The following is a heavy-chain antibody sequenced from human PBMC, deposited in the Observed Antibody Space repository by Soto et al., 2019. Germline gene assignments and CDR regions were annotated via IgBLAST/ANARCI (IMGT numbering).Heavy chain of an antibody. CDR3: ARGTADALDY. CDR1: GYIFTTYW. Sequence: EVQLVQSGAEVKKPGESLKISCKGSGYIFTTYWIGWVRQMPGKGLEWLGIIYPGDSDTRYSPSFKGQVTISADKSITTAYLQWSSLKASDPAIYYCARGTADALDYWGQGTLVTVSS. CDR2: IYPGDSDT. V-gene: IGHV5-51*03. J-gene: IGHJ4*02. D-gene: IGHD2-2*01.